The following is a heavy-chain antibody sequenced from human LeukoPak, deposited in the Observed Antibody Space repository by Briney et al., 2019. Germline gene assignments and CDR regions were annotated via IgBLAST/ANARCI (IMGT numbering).Heavy chain of an antibody. J-gene: IGHJ4*02. CDR2: ISSSSSYI. CDR3: ARDSMVNYYDSSGYFDY. V-gene: IGHV3-21*01. D-gene: IGHD3-22*01. Sequence: GGSLRLSCAASGFTFSSYAMSWVRQAPGKGLEWVSSISSSSSYIYYADSVKGRFTISRDNAKNSLYLQMNSLRAEDTAVYYCARDSMVNYYDSSGYFDYWGQGALVTVSS. CDR1: GFTFSSYA.